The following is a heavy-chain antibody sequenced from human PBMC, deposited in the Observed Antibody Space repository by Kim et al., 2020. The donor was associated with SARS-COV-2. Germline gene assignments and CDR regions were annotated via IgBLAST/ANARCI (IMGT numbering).Heavy chain of an antibody. J-gene: IGHJ1*01. V-gene: IGHV3-23*01. Sequence: GGSLRLSCAASGFTFSSYAMSWVRQAPGKGLEWVSAISGSGGSTYYADSVKGRFTISRDNSKNTLYLQMNSLRAEDTAVYYCAKDFSISYYYDSSGYLFQPWGQGTLVTVSS. CDR3: AKDFSISYYYDSSGYLFQP. CDR2: ISGSGGST. CDR1: GFTFSSYA. D-gene: IGHD3-22*01.